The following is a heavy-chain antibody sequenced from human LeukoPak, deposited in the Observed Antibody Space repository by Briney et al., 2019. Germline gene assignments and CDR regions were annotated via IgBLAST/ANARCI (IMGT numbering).Heavy chain of an antibody. CDR3: TRGYSGSYDY. V-gene: IGHV3-73*01. D-gene: IGHD1-26*01. J-gene: IGHJ4*02. CDR1: GFTFSGSA. CDR2: IRSKANSYAT. Sequence: GGTLRLSCAASGFTFSGSAMHWVRQASGKGLEWVGRIRSKANSYATAYAASVKGRFTISRDDSKNTAYLHMNSLKTEDTAVYYCTRGYSGSYDYWGQGTLVTVSS.